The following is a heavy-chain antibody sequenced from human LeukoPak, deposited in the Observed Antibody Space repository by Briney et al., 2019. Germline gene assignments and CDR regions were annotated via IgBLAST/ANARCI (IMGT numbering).Heavy chain of an antibody. CDR3: ARDGVGASPNFDY. CDR1: GYTFTGYY. CDR2: INPNSGGT. V-gene: IGHV1-2*02. J-gene: IGHJ4*02. D-gene: IGHD1-26*01. Sequence: GASVKVSCKASGYTFTGYYMHWVRQAPGQGLEWMGWINPNSGGTNYAQKFQGRVTMTRDTSISTAYMELSRLRSDDTAVYYCARDGVGASPNFDYWGQGTLVTVSS.